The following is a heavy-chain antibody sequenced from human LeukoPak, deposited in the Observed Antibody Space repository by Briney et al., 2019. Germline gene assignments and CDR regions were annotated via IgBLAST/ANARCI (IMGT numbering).Heavy chain of an antibody. CDR1: GFTFGSYA. V-gene: IGHV3-23*01. CDR3: ARDLRSLHDYGENYSDY. CDR2: ISGSGGST. Sequence: GGSLRLSCAASGFTFGSYAMSWVRQAPGKGLEWVSAISGSGGSTYYADSVKGRFTISRDNAKNSLYLQMNSLRAEDTAVYYCARDLRSLHDYGENYSDYWGQGTLVTVSS. J-gene: IGHJ4*02. D-gene: IGHD4-17*01.